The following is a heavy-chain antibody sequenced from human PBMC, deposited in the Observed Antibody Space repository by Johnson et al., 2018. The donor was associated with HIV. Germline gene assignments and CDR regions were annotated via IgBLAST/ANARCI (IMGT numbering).Heavy chain of an antibody. D-gene: IGHD1-26*01. Sequence: VQLVESGGGVVQSGGSLRLSCAASGFTINIYWMHWVRQDPGKGLVWVSRINGAGRSMTYADSVKGRFTVSSDNARNTLYRQMSRLRADDTAVYYCARRRLGNPTDDAFEIWGQGTKVTVSS. CDR2: INGAGRSM. CDR3: ARRRLGNPTDDAFEI. CDR1: GFTINIYW. J-gene: IGHJ3*02. V-gene: IGHV3-74*03.